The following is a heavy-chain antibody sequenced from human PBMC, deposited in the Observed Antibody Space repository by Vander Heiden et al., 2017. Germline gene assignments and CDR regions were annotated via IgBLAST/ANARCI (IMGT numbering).Heavy chain of an antibody. Sequence: QVQLVESGGGVVQPGRSLRLSCAASGFTFSRYALHWVRQAPGKGLEWVAVISYDGSNKYYADSVKGRFTISRDNSKNTLYLQMNSLRAEDTAVYYCAREAPSIAVAGTFWFDPWGQGTLVTVSS. D-gene: IGHD6-19*01. CDR3: AREAPSIAVAGTFWFDP. CDR1: GFTFSRYA. J-gene: IGHJ5*02. V-gene: IGHV3-30-3*01. CDR2: ISYDGSNK.